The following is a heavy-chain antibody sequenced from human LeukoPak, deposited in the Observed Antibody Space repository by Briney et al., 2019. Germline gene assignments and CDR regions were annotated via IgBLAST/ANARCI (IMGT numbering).Heavy chain of an antibody. Sequence: SETLSLTCAVYGGSFSGYYWSWIRQPPGKGLGWIGEIVHSGNTKYNPSLKSRVTISVDTSKNQFSLNLTSVPAAETAGYYCARFGSSTWYKGAFDIWGQGTMVTVAS. J-gene: IGHJ3*02. D-gene: IGHD1-1*01. V-gene: IGHV4-34*12. CDR2: IVHSGNT. CDR1: GGSFSGYY. CDR3: ARFGSSTWYKGAFDI.